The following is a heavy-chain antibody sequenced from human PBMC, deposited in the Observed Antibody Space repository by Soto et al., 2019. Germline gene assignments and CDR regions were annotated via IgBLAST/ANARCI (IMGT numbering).Heavy chain of an antibody. J-gene: IGHJ4*02. CDR2: INYSGST. Sequence: SETLSLTCTVSGGSVSSGSYYWSWIRQPPGKGLEWIGYINYSGSTNYNPSLKSRVTVAVDTYKNQFSLKLSSVSVADTAVYYCASAGTYYYDRQHKLYFDYWGQGTLVTVSS. D-gene: IGHD3-22*01. CDR3: ASAGTYYYDRQHKLYFDY. CDR1: GGSVSSGSYY. V-gene: IGHV4-61*01.